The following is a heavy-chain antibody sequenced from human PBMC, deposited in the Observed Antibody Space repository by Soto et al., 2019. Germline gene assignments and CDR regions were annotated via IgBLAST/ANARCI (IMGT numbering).Heavy chain of an antibody. D-gene: IGHD6-13*01. V-gene: IGHV4-39*01. J-gene: IGHJ5*02. CDR3: GRHQGHSSNYVDP. Sequence: SETLSLTCTVSGGSISSSSYYWGWIRQPPGKGLEWIGSIYYSGSTYYNPSLKSRVTISVDTSKNQFSLKLSSVTAADTAVYFCGRHQGHSSNYVDPWGQGTLVTVSS. CDR1: GGSISSSSYY. CDR2: IYYSGST.